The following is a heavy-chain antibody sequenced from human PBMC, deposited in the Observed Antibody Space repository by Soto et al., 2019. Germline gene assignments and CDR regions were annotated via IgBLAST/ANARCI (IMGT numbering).Heavy chain of an antibody. Sequence: EVQLVESGGGLVQPGGSLRLSCAAAGFSFSDYWMSWVRQPPGKGLEWVANIKQDGGEKYYVDSVKGRFTISRDNAKSSMYLQMNSLRAEDTAIYYCARSRAGRTAASYYDYMVVWGKGTTVTVSS. V-gene: IGHV3-7*01. CDR2: IKQDGGEK. CDR1: GFSFSDYW. D-gene: IGHD2-2*01. J-gene: IGHJ6*03. CDR3: ARSRAGRTAASYYDYMVV.